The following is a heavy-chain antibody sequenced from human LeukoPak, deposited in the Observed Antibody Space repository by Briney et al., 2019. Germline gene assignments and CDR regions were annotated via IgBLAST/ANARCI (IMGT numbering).Heavy chain of an antibody. CDR1: GGSFSGYY. Sequence: SETLSLTCAVYGGSFSGYYWSWIGQPPGKGLEWIGEINHSGSTNYNPSLKSRVTISVDTSKNQFSLKLSSVTAADTAVYYCARGWLVSSSWFHYWGQGTLVTVSS. J-gene: IGHJ4*02. D-gene: IGHD6-13*01. CDR2: INHSGST. CDR3: ARGWLVSSSWFHY. V-gene: IGHV4-34*01.